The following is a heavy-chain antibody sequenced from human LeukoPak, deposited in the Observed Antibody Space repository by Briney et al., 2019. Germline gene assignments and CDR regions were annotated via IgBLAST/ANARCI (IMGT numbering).Heavy chain of an antibody. V-gene: IGHV3-23*01. CDR1: GFTFNSYA. CDR3: ARGKYGYTSGWQLIDY. CDR2: ITGSGGRT. Sequence: GGSLRLSCAASGFTFNSYAMNWVRQAPGKGLEWVSVITGSGGRTYYADSVKGRFTISREDAKNSFYLQMNSLRAGDTAVYYCARGKYGYTSGWQLIDYWGQGTLVTVSS. J-gene: IGHJ4*02. D-gene: IGHD6-19*01.